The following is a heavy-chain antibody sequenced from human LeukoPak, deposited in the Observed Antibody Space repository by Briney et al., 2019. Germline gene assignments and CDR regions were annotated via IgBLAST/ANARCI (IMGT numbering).Heavy chain of an antibody. CDR1: GGSITNSFY. Sequence: SETRSLTCTVSGGSITNSFYWGWIRQPPGKGLEWIGGMYYSGSTYYNPSLKSRVTISVDTSKNQFSLKLSSVTAADTAVYYCARQYYYNRAIYSKLDFWGQGTLVTVSS. CDR3: ARQYYYNRAIYSKLDF. D-gene: IGHD3-22*01. CDR2: MYYSGST. J-gene: IGHJ4*02. V-gene: IGHV4-39*01.